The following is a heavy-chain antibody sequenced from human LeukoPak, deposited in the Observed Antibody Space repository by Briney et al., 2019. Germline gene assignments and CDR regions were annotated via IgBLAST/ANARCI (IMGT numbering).Heavy chain of an antibody. CDR2: IYPGDSDN. CDR1: GYSFTSYW. D-gene: IGHD4-11*01. Sequence: GESLQISCQGSGYSFTSYWIGGVRPMRGKGLAWMGIIYPGDSDNRYSPSFQGQVTISADKSISTAYLQWSSLKASDTAMYYCARHHSKYYYYYYGMDVWGQGTTVTVSS. CDR3: ARHHSKYYYYYYGMDV. J-gene: IGHJ6*02. V-gene: IGHV5-51*01.